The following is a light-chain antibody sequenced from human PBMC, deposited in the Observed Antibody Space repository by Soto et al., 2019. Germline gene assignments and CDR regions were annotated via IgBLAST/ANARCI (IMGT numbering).Light chain of an antibody. CDR2: AAS. Sequence: IQLTQSPSSLSASVGDRVTITCRAGQGISSSLAWYQQKPGKAPNLLISAASTLHTGVPSRFSGSGSGTDFALTISSLQPEDFATYYCQQIDSYPRTSGQGTKVEIK. V-gene: IGKV1-9*01. CDR3: QQIDSYPRT. J-gene: IGKJ1*01. CDR1: QGISSS.